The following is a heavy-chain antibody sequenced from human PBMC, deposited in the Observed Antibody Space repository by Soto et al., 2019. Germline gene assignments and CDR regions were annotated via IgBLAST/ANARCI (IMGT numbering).Heavy chain of an antibody. D-gene: IGHD3-10*01. Sequence: ASVKVSCKASGYTFTSYDINWVRQATGQGLEWMGWMNPNSGNTGYAQKFQGRVTMTRNTSISTAYMELSSLRSEDTAVYYCARALPRAGQPRVSNWFDPWGQGTLVTVSS. CDR2: MNPNSGNT. CDR3: ARALPRAGQPRVSNWFDP. CDR1: GYTFTSYD. V-gene: IGHV1-8*01. J-gene: IGHJ5*02.